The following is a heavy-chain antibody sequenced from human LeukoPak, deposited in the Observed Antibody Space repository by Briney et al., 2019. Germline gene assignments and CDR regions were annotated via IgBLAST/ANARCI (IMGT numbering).Heavy chain of an antibody. Sequence: NPSQTLSLTCTVSGGSISSGSYYWSWIRQPAGKGLEWIGRFYTSGSTNYNPSLKSRVTISVDTSKNQFSLKLSSVTAADTAVYYCSSFPADRPSSSSWDHDAFDIWGQGTMVTVSS. D-gene: IGHD6-13*01. CDR3: SSFPADRPSSSSWDHDAFDI. J-gene: IGHJ3*02. V-gene: IGHV4-61*02. CDR2: FYTSGST. CDR1: GGSISSGSYY.